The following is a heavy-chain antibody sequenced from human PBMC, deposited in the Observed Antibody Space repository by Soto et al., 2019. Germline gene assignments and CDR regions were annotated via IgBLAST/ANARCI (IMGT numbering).Heavy chain of an antibody. D-gene: IGHD3-22*01. CDR1: GYRFSSYW. CDR3: ARTYYYDSRGYPDAFDI. V-gene: IGHV5-51*01. CDR2: IYPGDSDT. Sequence: GESLKISCKGSGYRFSSYWIGWVRQMPGKGLECLGIIYPGDSDTRYSPSFQGQVTISADKSFSTAYLQWSSLKASDTAMYYCARTYYYDSRGYPDAFDIWGQGAMVTVSS. J-gene: IGHJ3*02.